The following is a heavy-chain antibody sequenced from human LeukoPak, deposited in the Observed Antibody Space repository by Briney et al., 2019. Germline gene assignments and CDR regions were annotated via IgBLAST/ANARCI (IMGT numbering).Heavy chain of an antibody. CDR2: INPSAGST. J-gene: IGHJ4*02. CDR1: GYTFTKYY. Sequence: ASVKVSCKASGYTFTKYYIHWVRQAPGQGLEWMGIINPSAGSTNYAQKFQGRVTMTRDTSISTAYMELSRLRSDDTAVYYCARVIAVAGTLDYWGQGTLVTVSS. CDR3: ARVIAVAGTLDY. D-gene: IGHD6-19*01. V-gene: IGHV1-2*02.